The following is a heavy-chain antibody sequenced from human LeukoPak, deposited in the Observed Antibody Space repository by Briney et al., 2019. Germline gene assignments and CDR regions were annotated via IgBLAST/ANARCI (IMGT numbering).Heavy chain of an antibody. CDR3: ARSRTGYISGLIKWLWFDP. CDR1: GGTFSSYA. V-gene: IGHV1-69*05. CDR2: IIPIFGTA. J-gene: IGHJ5*02. Sequence: SVKVSCRASGGTFSSYAISWVRQAPGQGLEWMGGIIPIFGTANYAQKFQGRVTITTDESTSTAYMELSSLRSEDTAVYYCARSRTGYISGLIKWLWFDPWGQGTLVTVSS. D-gene: IGHD6-19*01.